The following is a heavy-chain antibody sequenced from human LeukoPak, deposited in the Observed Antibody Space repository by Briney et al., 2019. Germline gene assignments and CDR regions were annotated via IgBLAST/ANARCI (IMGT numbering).Heavy chain of an antibody. CDR3: ARAPSGSGDFDY. V-gene: IGHV1-69*13. Sequence: ASVKVSRKASGDTVNNYDISWLRQAPGQGLEWMGGIIPIFGTTNYAQKFQGRVTIAADEFTRTVYMDLSSLRSEDTAVYYCARAPSGSGDFDYWGQGTLVTVSS. CDR1: GDTVNNYD. J-gene: IGHJ4*02. CDR2: IIPIFGTT. D-gene: IGHD3-10*01.